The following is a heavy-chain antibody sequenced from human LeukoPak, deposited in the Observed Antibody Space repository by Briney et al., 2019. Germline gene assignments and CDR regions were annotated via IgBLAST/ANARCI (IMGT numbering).Heavy chain of an antibody. CDR1: GFTFSDYY. J-gene: IGHJ5*02. CDR3: ARHGRGRLVDWFDP. V-gene: IGHV3-11*06. Sequence: GGSLRLSCAASGFTFSDYYMSWIRQAPGKGLEWVSYISSSSSYTNYADSVKGRFTISRDNAKNSLYLQMNSLRAEDTAVYYCARHGRGRLVDWFDPWGQGTLVTVSS. CDR2: ISSSSSYT. D-gene: IGHD3-9*01.